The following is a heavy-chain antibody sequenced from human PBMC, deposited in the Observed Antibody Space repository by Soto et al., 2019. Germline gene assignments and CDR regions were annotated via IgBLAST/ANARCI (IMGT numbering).Heavy chain of an antibody. CDR3: ARQYDLWSGYYKYNWFDP. CDR1: GAYISSYY. Sequence: SETLSLTCTVSGAYISSYYWSWIRQPPGKGLEWIGYIYYSGSTNYNPSLRSRVTISVDTSKNQFSLKLSSVTAADTAVYYCARQYDLWSGYYKYNWFDPWGQGTLVTVSS. V-gene: IGHV4-59*08. J-gene: IGHJ5*02. D-gene: IGHD3-3*01. CDR2: IYYSGST.